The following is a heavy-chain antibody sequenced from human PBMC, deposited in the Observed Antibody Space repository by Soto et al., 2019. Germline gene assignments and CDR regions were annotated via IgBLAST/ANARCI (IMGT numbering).Heavy chain of an antibody. J-gene: IGHJ4*02. Sequence: GASLKVSCKASGYTLTSYGISWVRQSPGQGLEWMGWISAYNGNTNYAQKLQGRVTMTTDTSTSTAYMELRSLRSDDTAVYYRARDYYDSSGYYYLGAYFDYWGQGTLVTVSS. D-gene: IGHD3-22*01. CDR2: ISAYNGNT. CDR3: ARDYYDSSGYYYLGAYFDY. CDR1: GYTLTSYG. V-gene: IGHV1-18*01.